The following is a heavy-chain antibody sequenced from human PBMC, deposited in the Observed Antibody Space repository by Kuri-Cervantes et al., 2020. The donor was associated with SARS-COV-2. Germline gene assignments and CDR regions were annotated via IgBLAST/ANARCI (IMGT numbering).Heavy chain of an antibody. V-gene: IGHV1-2*02. J-gene: IGHJ4*02. Sequence: ASVKVSCNASGYTFTGYYMHWVRQAPGQGLEWMGWINPNSGGTNYAQKFQGRVTMTRDTSISTAYMELSRLRSDDTAVYYCAREAGYSTYVSQSYYFDYWGQGTLVTVSS. CDR3: AREAGYSTYVSQSYYFDY. D-gene: IGHD5-18*01. CDR2: INPNSGGT. CDR1: GYTFTGYY.